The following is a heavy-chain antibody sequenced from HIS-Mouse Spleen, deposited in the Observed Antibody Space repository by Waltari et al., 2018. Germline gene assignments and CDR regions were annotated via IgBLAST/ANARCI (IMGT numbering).Heavy chain of an antibody. CDR3: AKASSGWLDY. D-gene: IGHD6-19*01. J-gene: IGHJ4*02. Sequence: QVPLVESGGGVVQPGRSRRLSCAACGFTLRSYGMHWVRQAPGKGLEWVAVIAYDGSNKYYADSVKGRFTISRDNSKNTLYLQMNSLRAEDTAVYYCAKASSGWLDYWGQGTLVTVSS. V-gene: IGHV3-30*18. CDR1: GFTLRSYG. CDR2: IAYDGSNK.